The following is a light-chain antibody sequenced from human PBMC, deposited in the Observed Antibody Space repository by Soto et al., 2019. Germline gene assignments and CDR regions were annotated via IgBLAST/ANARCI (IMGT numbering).Light chain of an antibody. V-gene: IGLV2-8*01. CDR1: SSDDGDYNS. CDR2: EVN. J-gene: IGLJ2*01. CDR3: SSYAGSNNWDVV. Sequence: QSALTQPPSASGSPGQSVTISCTGTSSDDGDYNSVSWYQQHPGKAPKLMIYEVNKRPSGVPDRFSGSKSGNTASLTVSGLQAEDEADYYCSSYAGSNNWDVVFGGGTKLTVL.